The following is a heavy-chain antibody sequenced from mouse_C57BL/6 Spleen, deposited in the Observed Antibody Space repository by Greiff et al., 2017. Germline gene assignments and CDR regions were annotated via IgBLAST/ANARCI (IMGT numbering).Heavy chain of an antibody. CDR1: GYTFTSYW. Sequence: QVQLKQPGAELVRPGSSVKLSCKASGYTFTSYWLHWVKQRPIQGLEWIGHIDPSDSETHYNQKFTDKATLTVDKSSRTAYMQLSSLTSEDSAVYYCARRGYYGYDYAMDYWGQGASVTVSS. V-gene: IGHV1-52*01. CDR2: IDPSDSET. J-gene: IGHJ4*01. CDR3: ARRGYYGYDYAMDY. D-gene: IGHD2-2*01.